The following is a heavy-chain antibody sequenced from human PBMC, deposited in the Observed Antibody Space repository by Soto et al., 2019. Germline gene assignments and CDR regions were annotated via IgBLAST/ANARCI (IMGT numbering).Heavy chain of an antibody. J-gene: IGHJ4*02. Sequence: EVQLVESGGGLVKPGGSLRLSCAASVFTFSNAWMNWVRQAPGKGLEWVGRIKSKSDGGTTDYAAPVKGTFTISRDDSKHTLYLQINSLKTEDTAVYYCTTTYYDFWSGLNWGQVTLVTVSS. CDR3: TTTYYDFWSGLN. CDR1: VFTFSNAW. V-gene: IGHV3-15*07. D-gene: IGHD3-3*01. CDR2: IKSKSDGGTT.